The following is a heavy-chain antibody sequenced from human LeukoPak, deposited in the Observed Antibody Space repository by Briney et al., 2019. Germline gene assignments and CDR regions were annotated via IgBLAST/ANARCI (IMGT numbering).Heavy chain of an antibody. CDR3: AKDIGPGLRRGRVTFDY. CDR2: ISWNSGSI. CDR1: GFTFSSYA. J-gene: IGHJ4*02. D-gene: IGHD4-17*01. V-gene: IGHV3-9*01. Sequence: PGGSLRLSCAASGFTFSSYAMHWVRRAPGKGLEWVSGISWNSGSIGYADSVKGRFTISRDNAKNSLYLQMNSLRAEDTALYYCAKDIGPGLRRGRVTFDYWGQGTLVTVSS.